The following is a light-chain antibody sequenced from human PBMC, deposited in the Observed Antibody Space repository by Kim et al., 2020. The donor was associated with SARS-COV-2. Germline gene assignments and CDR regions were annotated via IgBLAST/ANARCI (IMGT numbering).Light chain of an antibody. CDR3: QQRSNWPT. V-gene: IGKV3-11*01. CDR1: QSVGDF. J-gene: IGKJ1*01. Sequence: SLSPGEGATLSCRASQSVGDFLAWYQQKPGQAPRLLIYDASHRATGIPARFSGSGSGTDFTLTISGLEPEDFAVYYCQQRSNWPTFGQGTKVDIK. CDR2: DAS.